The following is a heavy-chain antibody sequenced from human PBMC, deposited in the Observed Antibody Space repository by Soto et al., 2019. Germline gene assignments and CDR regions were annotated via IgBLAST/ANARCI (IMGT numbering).Heavy chain of an antibody. CDR2: IYWNDDK. D-gene: IGHD3-9*01. J-gene: IGHJ6*01. V-gene: IGHV2-5*01. CDR3: CQQFPDFDTLDV. Sequence: QITLEESAPTLVRPTQTLTLSCIFSGFSLSTGGVAVGWIRQPPGKALEWLALIYWNDDKLYSPSLKTRLTVPKGNSKNPVGPNKAKVGPWDHATYLRCQQFPDFDTLDVWGRGTTVTVSS. CDR1: GFSLSTGGVA.